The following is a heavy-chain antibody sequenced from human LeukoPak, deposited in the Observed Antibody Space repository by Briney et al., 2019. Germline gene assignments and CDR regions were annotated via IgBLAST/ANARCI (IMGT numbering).Heavy chain of an antibody. J-gene: IGHJ4*02. CDR1: GFTFSSYG. CDR2: IWYDGSNK. CDR3: ARDTDVASSLGY. D-gene: IGHD6-19*01. Sequence: GGPMRLSCAASGFTFSSYGMHWVHLAPGKRLEWVAVIWYDGSNKYYADSVKGRFTISRDSSKYTLYLQMNSLRAEDTAVYYCARDTDVASSLGYWGQGTLVTVSS. V-gene: IGHV3-33*01.